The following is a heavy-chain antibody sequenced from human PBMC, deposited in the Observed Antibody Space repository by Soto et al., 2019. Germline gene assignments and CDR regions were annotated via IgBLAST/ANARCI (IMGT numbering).Heavy chain of an antibody. Sequence: PSETLSLTCAVYGGSFSGYYWSWIRQPPGKGLEWIGEINHSGSTNYNPSLKSRVTISVDTSKNQFSLKLSSVTAADTAVYYCARGSYDILTGYFWYFDYWGQGTLVTVSS. CDR2: INHSGST. CDR3: ARGSYDILTGYFWYFDY. J-gene: IGHJ4*02. D-gene: IGHD3-9*01. CDR1: GGSFSGYY. V-gene: IGHV4-34*01.